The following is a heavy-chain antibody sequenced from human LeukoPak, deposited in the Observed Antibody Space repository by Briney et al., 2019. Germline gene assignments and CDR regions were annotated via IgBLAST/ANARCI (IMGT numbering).Heavy chain of an antibody. CDR1: GYTLTELS. Sequence: ASVKVSCKVSGYTLTELSMHWVRQAPGKGLEWMGGFDPEDGETIYAQKVQGRVTMTTDTSTSTAYMELRSLRSDDTAVYYCARGGVTTVVSPGYFDYWGQGTLVTVSS. V-gene: IGHV1-24*01. CDR2: FDPEDGET. CDR3: ARGGVTTVVSPGYFDY. D-gene: IGHD4-23*01. J-gene: IGHJ4*02.